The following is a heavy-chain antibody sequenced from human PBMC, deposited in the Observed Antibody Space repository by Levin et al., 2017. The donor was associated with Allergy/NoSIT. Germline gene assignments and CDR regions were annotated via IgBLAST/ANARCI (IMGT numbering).Heavy chain of an antibody. CDR3: ARVSSRLMIVVVSPSRPGAFDI. D-gene: IGHD3-22*01. Sequence: SETLSLTCAVYGGSFSGYYWSWIRQPPGKGLEWIGEINHSGSTNYNPSLKSRVTISVDTSKNQFSLKLSSVTAADTAVYYCARVSSRLMIVVVSPSRPGAFDIWGQGTMVTVSS. V-gene: IGHV4-34*01. CDR2: INHSGST. J-gene: IGHJ3*02. CDR1: GGSFSGYY.